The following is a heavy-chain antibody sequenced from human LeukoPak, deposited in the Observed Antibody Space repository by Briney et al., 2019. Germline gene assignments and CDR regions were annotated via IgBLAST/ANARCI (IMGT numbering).Heavy chain of an antibody. J-gene: IGHJ3*02. CDR3: AFTSGGGKSDVFDI. D-gene: IGHD1-1*01. CDR1: GFTFSNYG. CDR2: IRYDGSNK. Sequence: PGGSLRLSCAASGFTFSNYGMHWLRQASVKGLEWVAFIRYDGSNKYHADSVKDRFTISRDNSKNTLYLQMESLRAEDTAVYYCAFTSGGGKSDVFDIWGQGTMVTVSS. V-gene: IGHV3-30*02.